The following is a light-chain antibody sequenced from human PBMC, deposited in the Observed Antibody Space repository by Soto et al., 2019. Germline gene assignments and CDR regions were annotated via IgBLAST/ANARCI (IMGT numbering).Light chain of an antibody. CDR1: QSVSSF. CDR3: QQRSNWPKT. V-gene: IGKV3-11*01. CDR2: DAS. Sequence: EIVMTQSPATLSVSPGERASLSCRASQSVSSFLAWYQQKPGQAPRLLIYDASHRATGIPARFSGSGSGTDFTLTISSLEPEDFAVYYCQQRSNWPKTFGQGTKVDI. J-gene: IGKJ1*01.